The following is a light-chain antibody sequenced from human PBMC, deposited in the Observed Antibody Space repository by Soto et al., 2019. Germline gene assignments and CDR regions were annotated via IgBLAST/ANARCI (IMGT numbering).Light chain of an antibody. CDR2: GVT. J-gene: IGLJ3*02. V-gene: IGLV2-8*01. CDR1: GSDIGAYNF. Sequence: QSVLAQPPSASGSPGQSVTISCTGSGSDIGAYNFVSWYQQHPGKAPKLMIFGVTERPSGVPDRFSGSKSGNTASLTVSGLQADDDSFYDCYSYAGRNIWVFGGGTKVTVL. CDR3: YSYAGRNIWV.